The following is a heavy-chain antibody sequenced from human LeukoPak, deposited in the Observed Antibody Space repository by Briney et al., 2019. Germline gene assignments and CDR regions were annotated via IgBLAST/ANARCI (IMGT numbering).Heavy chain of an antibody. Sequence: GASVKVSCKASGYTFTSYDINWVRQATGQGLEWMGWMNPNSGNTGYAQKFQGRVTMTRNTSISTAYMELSSLRSEDTAVYYCARGHRYCSGGSCLPSVLRGRYYYYYYMDVWGKGTTVTISS. CDR3: ARGHRYCSGGSCLPSVLRGRYYYYYYMDV. V-gene: IGHV1-8*01. J-gene: IGHJ6*03. CDR1: GYTFTSYD. CDR2: MNPNSGNT. D-gene: IGHD2-15*01.